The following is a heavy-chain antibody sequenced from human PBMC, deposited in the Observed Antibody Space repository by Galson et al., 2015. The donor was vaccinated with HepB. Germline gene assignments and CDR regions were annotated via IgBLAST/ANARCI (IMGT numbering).Heavy chain of an antibody. D-gene: IGHD3-22*01. J-gene: IGHJ4*02. CDR3: ARFRYYDSSGLYYFDY. CDR1: GGTFSSYA. V-gene: IGHV1-69*13. CDR2: IIPIIGTA. Sequence: SVKVSCKASGGTFSSYAISWVRQAPGQGLEWMGGIIPIIGTANYAQKFQGRVTITADESTSTAYMELSSLRSEDTAVYYCARFRYYDSSGLYYFDYWGQGTLVTVSS.